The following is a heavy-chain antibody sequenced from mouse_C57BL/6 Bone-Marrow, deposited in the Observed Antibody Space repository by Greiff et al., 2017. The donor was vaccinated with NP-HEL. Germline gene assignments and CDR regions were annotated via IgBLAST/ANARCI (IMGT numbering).Heavy chain of an antibody. CDR2: IHPNSGST. V-gene: IGHV1-64*01. J-gene: IGHJ2*01. Sequence: QVQLQQSGAELARPGASVKLSCKASGYTFTSYWMHWVKQRPGQGLEWIGMIHPNSGSTNYNEKFKSKATLTVDKSSSTAYMQLSSLTSEDSAVYYCARHYYGSSPYYFDYWGQGTTLTVSS. CDR3: ARHYYGSSPYYFDY. D-gene: IGHD1-1*01. CDR1: GYTFTSYW.